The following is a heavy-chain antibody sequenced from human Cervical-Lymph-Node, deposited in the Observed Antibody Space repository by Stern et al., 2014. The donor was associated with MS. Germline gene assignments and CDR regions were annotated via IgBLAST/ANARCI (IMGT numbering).Heavy chain of an antibody. CDR1: GYGFSDYW. V-gene: IGHV5-51*01. J-gene: IGHJ4*02. CDR2: LYPGDCDP. CDR3: ARQRYFDY. Sequence: VQLVESGAVVRKPGDSLRISCTGSGYGFSDYWIGWVRQMPGEGLVWMGCLYPGDCDPTYSPSFEGQITMSADKSVAPAYLQWSSLKASNPAIYFCARQRYFDYWGQGTLVTVSS.